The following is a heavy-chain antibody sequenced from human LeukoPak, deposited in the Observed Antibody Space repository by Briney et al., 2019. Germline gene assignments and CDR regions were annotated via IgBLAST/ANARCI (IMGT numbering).Heavy chain of an antibody. CDR3: ARHDLVVTATILDY. V-gene: IGHV4-39*01. CDR1: GGSISSSSYY. D-gene: IGHD2-21*02. CDR2: IYYSGST. Sequence: SETLSLTCTVSGGSISSSSYYWAWLRQPPGKGLEWIGGIYYSGSTYYNPSLKSRVTISVDTSKNQFSLKLSSVTAADTAVYYCARHDLVVTATILDYWGQGTLVTVSS. J-gene: IGHJ4*02.